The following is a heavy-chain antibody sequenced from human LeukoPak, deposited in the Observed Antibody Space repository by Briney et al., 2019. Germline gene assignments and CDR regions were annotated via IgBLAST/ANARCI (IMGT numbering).Heavy chain of an antibody. J-gene: IGHJ3*02. V-gene: IGHV3-21*01. CDR3: ARDRGGGSNAFDI. Sequence: PGGSLRLSCAASGFTFSSHGMNWVRQAPGKGLEWVSGISPSGGITYYTDSVKGRFTISRDNAKKSLYLQMNSLRAEDTAVYYCARDRGGGSNAFDIWGQGTMVTVSS. CDR2: ISPSGGIT. CDR1: GFTFSSHG. D-gene: IGHD3-10*01.